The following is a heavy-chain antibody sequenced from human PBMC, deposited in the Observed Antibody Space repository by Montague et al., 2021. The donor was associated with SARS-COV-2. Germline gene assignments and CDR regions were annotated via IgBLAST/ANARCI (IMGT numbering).Heavy chain of an antibody. D-gene: IGHD3-10*01. V-gene: IGHV4-59*01. CDR2: VSYRGST. Sequence: SETLSLTCSVSGGSMSSYHWVWIRQPPGKGLEWIGYVSYRGSTNYNFSLKSRVTISLDTSKNRFSLRVTSVTAADTAVYYCARDVRYYYDQWGQGILVTVSS. CDR1: GGSMSSYH. J-gene: IGHJ4*02. CDR3: ARDVRYYYDQ.